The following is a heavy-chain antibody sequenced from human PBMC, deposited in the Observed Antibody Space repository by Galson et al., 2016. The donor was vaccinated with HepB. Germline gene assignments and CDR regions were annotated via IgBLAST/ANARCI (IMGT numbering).Heavy chain of an antibody. Sequence: SLRLSCAASGFTFSNYWMSWVRQAPGKGLEWVANIKQDRSEQYYVDSVKGRFTISRDNAKKSLYLQMNSLRAEDTAVYYCARGGSRPIDYWGQGTLVTVSS. CDR2: IKQDRSEQ. CDR3: ARGGSRPIDY. CDR1: GFTFSNYW. J-gene: IGHJ4*02. V-gene: IGHV3-7*01. D-gene: IGHD1-26*01.